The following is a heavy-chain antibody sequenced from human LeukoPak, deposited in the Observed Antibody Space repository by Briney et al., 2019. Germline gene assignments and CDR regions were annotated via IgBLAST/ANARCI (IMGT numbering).Heavy chain of an antibody. V-gene: IGHV4-4*01. CDR1: GGSISSSDW. J-gene: IGHJ4*02. D-gene: IGHD3-22*01. CDR2: IYHSGST. CDR3: ARDRRYYDSSAYIRGFDY. Sequence: SGTLSLTCAVSGGSISSSDWWSGVRQPPGKGLEWIGEIYHSGSTNYNPSLKSRVTISVDKSKNQFSLNLSSVTAADKAVYCRARDRRYYDSSAYIRGFDYWGQGTLVTVSS.